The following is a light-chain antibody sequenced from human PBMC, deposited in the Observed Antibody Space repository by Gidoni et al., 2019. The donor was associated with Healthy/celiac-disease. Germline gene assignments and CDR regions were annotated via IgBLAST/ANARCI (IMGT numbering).Light chain of an antibody. CDR3: QQYDNLSALT. Sequence: DIQMTQSPSSLSASVGDRVTITCQASQDISNYLKWYQQKPGKAPKLRIYDASHLETGVPSRFSGSGSGTDFTFTISSLQPEDIATYYCQQYDNLSALTFGGGTKVEIK. J-gene: IGKJ4*01. CDR2: DAS. V-gene: IGKV1-33*01. CDR1: QDISNY.